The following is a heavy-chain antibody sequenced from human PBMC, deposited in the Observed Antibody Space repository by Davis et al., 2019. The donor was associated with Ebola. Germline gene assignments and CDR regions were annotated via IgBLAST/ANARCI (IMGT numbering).Heavy chain of an antibody. V-gene: IGHV3-7*01. CDR2: IKQDGSDK. D-gene: IGHD5-24*01. CDR1: GFTFSSYW. CDR3: ARDYNYSFDY. Sequence: GESLKISCAASGFTFSSYWMSWVRQAPGKGLEWVANIKQDGSDKNYVDSVKGRFTISRSNAKNSLYLQMNNLRDEDTAVYYCARDYNYSFDYWGQGALVTVSS. J-gene: IGHJ4*02.